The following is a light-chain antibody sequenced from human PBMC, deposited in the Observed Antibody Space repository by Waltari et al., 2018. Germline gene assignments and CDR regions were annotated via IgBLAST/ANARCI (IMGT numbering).Light chain of an antibody. V-gene: IGLV2-14*03. J-gene: IGLJ3*02. CDR1: FSDVGAYDY. Sequence: QSALTQPASVSGSPGQSITFSCTGAFSDVGAYDYVSWSQPLPGRAPDLLIYDVRHRPPGVSDRLSGSKSGNTASLTISGLQPEDEADYYCSSYTTRGTWVFGGGTKLTVL. CDR2: DVR. CDR3: SSYTTRGTWV.